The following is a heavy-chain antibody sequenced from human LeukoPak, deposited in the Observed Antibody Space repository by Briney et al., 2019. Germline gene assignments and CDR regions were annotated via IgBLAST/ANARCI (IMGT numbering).Heavy chain of an antibody. J-gene: IGHJ6*03. V-gene: IGHV4-61*02. CDR2: IYTSGST. CDR3: ASYQMDYDFWSGYYKADYYYYYMDV. CDR1: GGSVNSNSYY. Sequence: PSETLSLTCTVSGGSVNSNSYYWGWIRQPAGKGLEWIGRIYTSGSTNYNPSLKSRVTISVDTSKNQFSLKLSSVTAADTAVYYCASYQMDYDFWSGYYKADYYYYYMDVWGKGTTVTVSS. D-gene: IGHD3-3*01.